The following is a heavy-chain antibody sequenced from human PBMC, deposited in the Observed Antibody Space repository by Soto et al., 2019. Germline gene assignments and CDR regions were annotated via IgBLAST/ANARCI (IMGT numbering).Heavy chain of an antibody. Sequence: XGSLRLYCAASGFTLGAHCMSWVRQAPEKGLEWVANINQDSRRTYYTDSVTGRFTISRDNAKNSVYLQMNNMRTEDTAVYYCATHHLAFQMRGQGTMVTVSS. V-gene: IGHV3-7*03. J-gene: IGHJ3*02. CDR1: GFTLGAHC. CDR3: ATHHLAFQM. CDR2: INQDSRRT.